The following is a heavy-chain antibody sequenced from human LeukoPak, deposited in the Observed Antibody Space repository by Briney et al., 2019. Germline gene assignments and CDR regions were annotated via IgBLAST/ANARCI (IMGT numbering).Heavy chain of an antibody. D-gene: IGHD1-1*01. V-gene: IGHV3-23*01. CDR1: GFTFSSYS. J-gene: IGHJ4*02. CDR3: ANSASGTHPEY. Sequence: QTGGSLRLSCAASGFTFSSYSMNWVRQAPGKGLEWVSAISGRGGTTDYADSVKGRFTISRDNSKNTLYLQMNSLRAEDTAVYYCANSASGTHPEYWGQGTLVTVSS. CDR2: ISGRGGTT.